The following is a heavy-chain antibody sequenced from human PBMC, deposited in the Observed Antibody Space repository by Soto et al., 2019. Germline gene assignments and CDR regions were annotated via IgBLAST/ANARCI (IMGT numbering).Heavy chain of an antibody. Sequence: GGSLRLSCAASGFRFSGYGMHWVRQAPGKGLEWLAAISDDGSNKYYGDSVKGRFTISRDNSKNTLYLQINSLRAEDTAVYYCAKVTKRAAAGRYEYYKYGMDVWGQGTTVTVSS. CDR1: GFRFSGYG. V-gene: IGHV3-30*18. J-gene: IGHJ6*02. CDR3: AKVTKRAAAGRYEYYKYGMDV. D-gene: IGHD6-13*01. CDR2: ISDDGSNK.